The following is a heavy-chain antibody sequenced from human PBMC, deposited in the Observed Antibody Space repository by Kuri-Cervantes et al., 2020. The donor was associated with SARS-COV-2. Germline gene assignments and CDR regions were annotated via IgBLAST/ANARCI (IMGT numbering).Heavy chain of an antibody. CDR2: VKQDGSET. V-gene: IGHV3-7*03. J-gene: IGHJ4*02. CDR3: VRLGAAYVDTLVVMRAVHYFDS. D-gene: IGHD5-18*01. CDR1: GFIFSGYC. Sequence: LSLTCAASGFIFSGYCMTWVRQAPGKGLEWVANVKQDGSETYYVESVKGRFTISRDNAKNSLYLQMNSLRADDTAVYYCVRLGAAYVDTLVVMRAVHYFDSWGQGTLVTVSS.